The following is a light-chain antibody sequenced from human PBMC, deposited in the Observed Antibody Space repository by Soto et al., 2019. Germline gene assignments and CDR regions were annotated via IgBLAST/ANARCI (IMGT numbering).Light chain of an antibody. Sequence: QSALTQPPSASGSPGQSVTISFTGTSSDVGGYKYVSWYQQHPGKAPKLMIFEVNKRPSGVPVRFSCSKSGNTASLTVSGLQAEDEADYYCSSYAGINNLGVFGTGTKLTVL. V-gene: IGLV2-8*01. CDR3: SSYAGINNLGV. CDR2: EVN. CDR1: SSDVGGYKY. J-gene: IGLJ1*01.